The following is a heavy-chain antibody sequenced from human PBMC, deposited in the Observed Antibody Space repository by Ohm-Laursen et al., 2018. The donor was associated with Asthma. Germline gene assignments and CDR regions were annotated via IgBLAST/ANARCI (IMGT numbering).Heavy chain of an antibody. J-gene: IGHJ5*02. D-gene: IGHD3-9*01. V-gene: IGHV4-59*02. CDR2: IQSNGGA. CDR3: ARLDWAQSMFDA. Sequence: SDTLSLTCAVSGGSVSGYDWSWVRQAPGRELEWIAYIQSNGGANYSPSLRSRVTLSTDTSTNQVSLRLSSVTAADTAVYFCARLDWAQSMFDAWGQGSLVTVSS. CDR1: GGSVSGYD.